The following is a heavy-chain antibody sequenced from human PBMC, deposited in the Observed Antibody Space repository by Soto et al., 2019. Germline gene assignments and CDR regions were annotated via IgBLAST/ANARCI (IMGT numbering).Heavy chain of an antibody. J-gene: IGHJ4*02. CDR2: IIPIFGTA. CDR3: AGGGGYYGSGSYPY. D-gene: IGHD3-10*01. Sequence: QVQLVQSGAEVKKPGSSVKVSCKASGGTFSSYAISWVRQAPGQGLEWMGGIIPIFGTANYAQKFQGRVTITADEYTSTADMELSSLRVEDTAGYYCAGGGGYYGSGSYPYWGQGTLVTVSS. CDR1: GGTFSSYA. V-gene: IGHV1-69*01.